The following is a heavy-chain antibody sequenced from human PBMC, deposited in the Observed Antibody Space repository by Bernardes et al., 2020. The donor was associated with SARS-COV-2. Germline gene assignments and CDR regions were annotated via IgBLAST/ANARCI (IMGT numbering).Heavy chain of an antibody. V-gene: IGHV3-33*06. CDR3: AKDGAPATDIFYYGLDV. J-gene: IGHJ6*02. D-gene: IGHD6-13*01. CDR1: GFSVSNYG. CDR2: IWREGYKE. Sequence: GGSLRLSCEASGFSVSNYGMHWVRQAPGKGLEWVAVIWREGYKEYYAESVKGRFIISRDNSKNALYLQMNSLRAEDTAVYYCAKDGAPATDIFYYGLDVWGPGATVTVSS.